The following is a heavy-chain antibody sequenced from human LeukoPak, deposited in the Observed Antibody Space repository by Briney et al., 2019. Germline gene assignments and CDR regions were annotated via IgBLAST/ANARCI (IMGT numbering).Heavy chain of an antibody. CDR2: IYYSGST. V-gene: IGHV4-34*01. CDR3: ARDGYNRGNFDY. Sequence: SETLSLTCAVDGGSFSGYYWSWIRQPPGKGLEWIGRIYYSGSTYYNPSLKSRVTISVDTSKNQFSLKLSSATAADTAVYYCARDGYNRGNFDYWGQGTLVTVSS. CDR1: GGSFSGYY. J-gene: IGHJ4*02. D-gene: IGHD5-24*01.